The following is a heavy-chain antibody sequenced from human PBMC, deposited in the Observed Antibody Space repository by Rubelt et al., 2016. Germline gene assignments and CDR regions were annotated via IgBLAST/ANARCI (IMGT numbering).Heavy chain of an antibody. CDR2: INPNSGGT. CDR1: GYTFTGYY. CDR3: ARGNSGYDYGLDY. J-gene: IGHJ4*02. Sequence: QVQLVQSGAEVKKPGASVKVSCKASGYTFTGYYMHWVRQAPGQGLEWMGWINPNSGGTNYAQSFQGRVTMTRDTSVSTAYMELSRLTSDDTAVYYCARGNSGYDYGLDYWGQGTLVTVSS. D-gene: IGHD5-12*01. V-gene: IGHV1-2*02.